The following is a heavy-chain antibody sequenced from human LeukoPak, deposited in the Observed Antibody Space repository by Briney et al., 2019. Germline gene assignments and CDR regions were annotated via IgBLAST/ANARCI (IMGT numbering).Heavy chain of an antibody. J-gene: IGHJ6*02. Sequence: GGSLRLSCAASGFTFSSYAMNWVRQAPGKGLVWVSGISGGVGDTYYADSVKGRFTVSRDNSKNTLFLQMSSLRAEDTAVYYCAKASGYNYYFGMDVWGQGTTVTVSS. V-gene: IGHV3-23*01. CDR1: GFTFSSYA. CDR2: ISGGVGDT. CDR3: AKASGYNYYFGMDV. D-gene: IGHD7-27*01.